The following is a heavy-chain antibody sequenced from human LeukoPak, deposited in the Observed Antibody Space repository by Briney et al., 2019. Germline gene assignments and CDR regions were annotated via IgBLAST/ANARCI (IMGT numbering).Heavy chain of an antibody. V-gene: IGHV1-2*02. J-gene: IGHJ4*02. CDR3: ARDSGCYPFDY. D-gene: IGHD1-26*01. CDR2: INPNSGGT. CDR1: GYTFTGYY. Sequence: ASVKVSCTASGYTFTGYYMHWVRQAPGQGLEWMGWINPNSGGTNYAQKFQGRVTMTRDTSISTAYMELSRLRSDDMAVYYCARDSGCYPFDYWGQGTLVTVSS.